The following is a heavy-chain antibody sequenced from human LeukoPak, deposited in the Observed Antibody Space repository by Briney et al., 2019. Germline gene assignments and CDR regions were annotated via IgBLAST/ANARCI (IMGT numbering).Heavy chain of an antibody. CDR3: ARRGPDDY. CDR2: ISYDGSNK. CDR1: GFTFSSYA. V-gene: IGHV3-30-3*01. Sequence: PGGSLRLSCAASGFTFSSYAMHWVRQAPGKGLEWVVVISYDGSNKYYADSVKGRFTISRDNSKNTLYLQMNSLRAEDTAVYYCARRGPDDYWGQGTLVTVSS. J-gene: IGHJ4*02.